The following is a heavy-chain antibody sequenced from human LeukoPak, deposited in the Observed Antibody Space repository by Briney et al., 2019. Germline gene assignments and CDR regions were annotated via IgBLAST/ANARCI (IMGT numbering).Heavy chain of an antibody. D-gene: IGHD5-18*01. Sequence: SETLSLTCTVSGGSISTYYWSWIRQPPGKGLEWIGYIYYSGSTNYNPSLKSRVTISVDTSKNQFSLKLSSVTAADTAVYYCARVKGYSYGLYYFDYWGQGTLVTVSS. V-gene: IGHV4-59*01. J-gene: IGHJ4*02. CDR2: IYYSGST. CDR1: GGSISTYY. CDR3: ARVKGYSYGLYYFDY.